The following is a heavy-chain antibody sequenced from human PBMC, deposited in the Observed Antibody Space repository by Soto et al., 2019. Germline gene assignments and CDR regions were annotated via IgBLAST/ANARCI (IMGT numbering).Heavy chain of an antibody. CDR2: ISVSGGST. CDR3: AKGMYYYDSSGYRPFDH. Sequence: PRGPLRLACAASGFTFINYAMNWVRQAPGKGLEWVSGISVSGGSTYYADSVKGRFTVSRDNSKNTVYLQMNSLRAQDTAVYFCAKGMYYYDSSGYRPFDHWGQGTLVTVSS. CDR1: GFTFINYA. D-gene: IGHD3-22*01. J-gene: IGHJ4*02. V-gene: IGHV3-23*01.